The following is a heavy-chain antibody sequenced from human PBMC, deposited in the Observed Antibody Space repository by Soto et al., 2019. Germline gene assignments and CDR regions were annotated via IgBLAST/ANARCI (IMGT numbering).Heavy chain of an antibody. CDR2: IWYDGSNK. D-gene: IGHD5-12*01. J-gene: IGHJ4*02. CDR1: GFTFSSYG. Sequence: QVQLVESGGGVVQPGRSLRLSCAASGFTFSSYGMHWVRQAPGKGLEWVAVIWYDGSNKYYADSVKGRFTISRDNSKNTLYLQMNSLRAEDTAVYYCARALGGYNYGTSNWGQGTLVTVSS. V-gene: IGHV3-33*01. CDR3: ARALGGYNYGTSN.